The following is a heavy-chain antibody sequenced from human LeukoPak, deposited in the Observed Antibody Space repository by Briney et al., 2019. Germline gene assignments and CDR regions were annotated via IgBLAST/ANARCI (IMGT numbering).Heavy chain of an antibody. D-gene: IGHD3-22*01. V-gene: IGHV1-46*01. J-gene: IGHJ3*02. CDR2: INPSGGST. Sequence: ASVKVSCKASGDTFTSYYMHWVRQAPGQGLQWMGIINPSGGSTSYAQKFQGRVTMTRDMSTSTVYMELSSLRSEDTAVYYCARGRHYYDSSDYYYEGDAFDIWGQGTMVTVSS. CDR3: ARGRHYYDSSDYYYEGDAFDI. CDR1: GDTFTSYY.